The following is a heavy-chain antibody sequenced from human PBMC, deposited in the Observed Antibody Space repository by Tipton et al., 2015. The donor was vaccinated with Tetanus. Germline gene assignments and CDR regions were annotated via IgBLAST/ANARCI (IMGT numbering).Heavy chain of an antibody. J-gene: IGHJ4*02. CDR1: GFTFSTYE. CDR2: ISSSGSTI. Sequence: SLRLSCAASGFTFSTYEMNWVRQAPGKGLEWVSYISSSGSTIYYADSVKGRFTISRDNAKNSLYLQMNSLRAGDTAVYYCVRDLGALGCSYGLDYGGREPLVTVPS. D-gene: IGHD5-18*01. V-gene: IGHV3-48*03. CDR3: VRDLGALGCSYGLDY.